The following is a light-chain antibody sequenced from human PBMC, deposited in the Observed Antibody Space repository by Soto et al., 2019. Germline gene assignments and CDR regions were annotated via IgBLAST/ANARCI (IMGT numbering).Light chain of an antibody. V-gene: IGKV1-39*01. CDR1: QSISSY. CDR3: QQYNSYS. J-gene: IGKJ1*01. CDR2: AAS. Sequence: DIQRTQSPSSLSASVGDRVTITCRASQSISSYLNWYQQKPGKAPKLLIYAASSLQSGVPSRFSGSGSGTEFTLTISSLQPDDFATYYCQQYNSYSFGQGTKVDIK.